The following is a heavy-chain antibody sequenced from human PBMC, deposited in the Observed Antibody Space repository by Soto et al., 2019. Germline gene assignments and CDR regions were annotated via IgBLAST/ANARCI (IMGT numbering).Heavy chain of an antibody. Sequence: QVQLVESGGGVVQPGRSLRLSCAASGFTFSSYGMHWVRQAPGKGLEWVAVIWYDGSNKYYADSVKGRFTISRDNSKNTLYLKMNSLRAEDTAVYYCARAKMATIGYYYYYGMDVWGQGTTVTVSS. D-gene: IGHD5-12*01. CDR3: ARAKMATIGYYYYYGMDV. V-gene: IGHV3-33*01. J-gene: IGHJ6*02. CDR2: IWYDGSNK. CDR1: GFTFSSYG.